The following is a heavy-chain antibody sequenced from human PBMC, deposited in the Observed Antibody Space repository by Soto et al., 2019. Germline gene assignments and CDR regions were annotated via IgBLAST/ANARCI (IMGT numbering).Heavy chain of an antibody. D-gene: IGHD3-3*02. Sequence: QVQLVQSGAEVKKPGASVKVSCKASGYTFTSYDINWVRQATGQGLEWMGWMNPNSGNTGYAQKFQGRVTMTRNNSISTTYMEQSSMRSEDTAVYYCARLRIGTRSWFDPWGQGTLVTVSS. J-gene: IGHJ5*02. CDR3: ARLRIGTRSWFDP. CDR1: GYTFTSYD. V-gene: IGHV1-8*01. CDR2: MNPNSGNT.